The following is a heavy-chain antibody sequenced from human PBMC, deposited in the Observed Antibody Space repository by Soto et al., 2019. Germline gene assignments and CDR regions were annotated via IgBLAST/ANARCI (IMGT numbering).Heavy chain of an antibody. CDR3: ARGNNYGSGSYPEGWFDP. V-gene: IGHV3-11*05. D-gene: IGHD3-10*01. Sequence: GGSLRLSCAASGFTFSDYYMSWIRQAPGKGLEWVSYISSSSSYTNYADSVKGRFTISRDNAKNSLYLQMNSLRAEDTAVYYCARGNNYGSGSYPEGWFDPWGQGTLVTVSS. CDR1: GFTFSDYY. CDR2: ISSSSSYT. J-gene: IGHJ5*02.